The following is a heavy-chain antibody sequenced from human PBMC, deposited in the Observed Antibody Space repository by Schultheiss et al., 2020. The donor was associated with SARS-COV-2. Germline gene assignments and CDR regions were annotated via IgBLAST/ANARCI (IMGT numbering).Heavy chain of an antibody. D-gene: IGHD3-10*01. V-gene: IGHV3-23*01. CDR1: GFTFSSYS. J-gene: IGHJ4*02. Sequence: GESLKISCAASGFTFSSYSMNWVRQAPGKGLEWVSAISGSGGSTYYADSVKGRFTISRDNSKNTLYLQMNSLRAEDTAVYYCAKDPPVITMVRGQDFDYWGQGTLVTVSS. CDR3: AKDPPVITMVRGQDFDY. CDR2: ISGSGGST.